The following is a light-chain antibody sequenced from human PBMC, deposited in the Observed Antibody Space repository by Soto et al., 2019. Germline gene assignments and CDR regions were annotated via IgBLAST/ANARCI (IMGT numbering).Light chain of an antibody. Sequence: QSVLTQPRSVSGSPGQSVTISCTGTSSDVGAFNYVSWYQQHPGKAPKFMIYDVSQRPSGVPDRFSGSKSGNTASLTISGLQAEDEADYYCCSYAGSYTLLFGGGTKLTVL. V-gene: IGLV2-11*01. CDR2: DVS. CDR3: CSYAGSYTLL. CDR1: SSDVGAFNY. J-gene: IGLJ2*01.